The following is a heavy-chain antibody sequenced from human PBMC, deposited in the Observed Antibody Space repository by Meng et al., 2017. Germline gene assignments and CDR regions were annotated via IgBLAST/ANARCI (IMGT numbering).Heavy chain of an antibody. J-gene: IGHJ4*02. V-gene: IGHV3-48*03. D-gene: IGHD6-19*01. CDR1: GFTFSSYE. Sequence: GESLKISCAASGFTFSSYEINWVRQAPGKRLEWVSYISSGGNIKYYADSVKGRVTTSRDNAKNSLYLQMNSLRAEDTAVYYCARGGAEAGTGIPRVFVYWGQGTLVTVSS. CDR3: ARGGAEAGTGIPRVFVY. CDR2: ISSGGNIK.